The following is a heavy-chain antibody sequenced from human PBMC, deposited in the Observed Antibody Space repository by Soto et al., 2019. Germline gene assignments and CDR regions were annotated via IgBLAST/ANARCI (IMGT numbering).Heavy chain of an antibody. CDR1: GDTFTNFG. CDR3: ARVVRGVVNWFDP. CDR2: IATYNSNR. V-gene: IGHV1-18*01. D-gene: IGHD3-10*01. Sequence: HLVQSGPEVKKPGASITVSCKTSGDTFTNFGLSWVRQAPGQGLEWMGWIATYNSNRNYAQKIQGRLTLTTDTSTSTAYMELKNLGYDDTAVYYCARVVRGVVNWFDPWGQGTRVTVSS. J-gene: IGHJ5*02.